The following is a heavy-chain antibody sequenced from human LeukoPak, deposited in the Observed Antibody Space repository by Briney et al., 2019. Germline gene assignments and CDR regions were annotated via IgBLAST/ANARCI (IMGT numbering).Heavy chain of an antibody. CDR3: ARPKHFYYYYMDV. V-gene: IGHV4-34*01. J-gene: IGHJ6*03. CDR2: INHSGST. Sequence: SETLSLTCAVYGGSFSGYYWSWIRQPPGKGLEWIGEINHSGSTNYNPSPKSRVTISVDTSKNQFSLKLSSVTAADTAVYYCARPKHFYYYYMDVWGKGTTVTVSS. CDR1: GGSFSGYY.